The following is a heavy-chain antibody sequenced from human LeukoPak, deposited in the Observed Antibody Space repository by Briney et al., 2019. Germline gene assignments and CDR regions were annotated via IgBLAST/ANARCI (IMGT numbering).Heavy chain of an antibody. D-gene: IGHD3-16*02. V-gene: IGHV1-18*01. Sequence: ASVKVSCKASGYTFTSYGISWVRQAPGQGLEWMGWISAYNGNTNYAQKLQGRVTMTRDTSTSTVYMELSSLRSEDTAVYYCARAEFIALHYYFDYWGQGTLVTVSS. CDR1: GYTFTSYG. J-gene: IGHJ4*02. CDR2: ISAYNGNT. CDR3: ARAEFIALHYYFDY.